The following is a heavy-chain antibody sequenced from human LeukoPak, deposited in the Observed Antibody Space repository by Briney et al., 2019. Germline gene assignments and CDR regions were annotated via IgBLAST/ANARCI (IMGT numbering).Heavy chain of an antibody. D-gene: IGHD3-22*01. CDR2: ISATGGTI. Sequence: PGGSLRLSCAASGFTFSSNGMNWVRQAPGKGLEWVSYISATGGTIYYADSVRGRFAISRDNAKNTLFLQMNSLRAEDTAVYYCARLQRYSDSSGYFFDYWGQGTLVTVSS. CDR1: GFTFSSNG. CDR3: ARLQRYSDSSGYFFDY. J-gene: IGHJ4*02. V-gene: IGHV3-48*04.